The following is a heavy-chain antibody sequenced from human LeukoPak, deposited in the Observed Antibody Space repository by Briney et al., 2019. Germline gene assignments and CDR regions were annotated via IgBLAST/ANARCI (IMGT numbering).Heavy chain of an antibody. CDR3: ARGWFGELEYWFDP. D-gene: IGHD3-10*01. J-gene: IGHJ5*02. Sequence: TSQTLSLTCAISGDSVSSNSAAWNWIRQSPSRGLEWLGRTYYRPKWYNDYAVSVKSRITNNPDTSKNQFSLQLNSVTPEDTAVYYCARGWFGELEYWFDPWGQGTLVTVSS. V-gene: IGHV6-1*01. CDR1: GDSVSSNSAA. CDR2: TYYRPKWYN.